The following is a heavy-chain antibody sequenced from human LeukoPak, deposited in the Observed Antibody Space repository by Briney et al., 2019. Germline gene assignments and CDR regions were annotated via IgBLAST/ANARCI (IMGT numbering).Heavy chain of an antibody. CDR2: IYYSGST. CDR3: AREYSSSWYWFDP. Sequence: SETLSLTCTVSGGSISSYYWSWIRQPPGKGLEWIGYIYYSGSTNYDPSLKSRVTISVDTSKNQFSLKLSSVTAADTAVYYCAREYSSSWYWFDPWGQGTLVTVSS. J-gene: IGHJ5*02. CDR1: GGSISSYY. V-gene: IGHV4-59*01. D-gene: IGHD6-13*01.